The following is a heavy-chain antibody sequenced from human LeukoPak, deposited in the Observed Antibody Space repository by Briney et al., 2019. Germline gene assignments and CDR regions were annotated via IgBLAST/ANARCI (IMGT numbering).Heavy chain of an antibody. CDR2: INHSGST. J-gene: IGHJ1*01. CDR3: ARRDRPRYSSGWYPLQH. CDR1: GFTFSSYA. V-gene: IGHV4-34*01. Sequence: GSLRLSCAASGFTFSSYAMSWVRQPPGKGLEWIGEINHSGSTNYNPSLKSRVTISVDTSKNQFSLKLSSVTAADTAVYYCARRDRPRYSSGWYPLQHWGQGTLVTVSS. D-gene: IGHD6-19*01.